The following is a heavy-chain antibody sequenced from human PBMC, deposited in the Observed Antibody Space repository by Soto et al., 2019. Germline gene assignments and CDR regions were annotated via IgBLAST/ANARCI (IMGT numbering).Heavy chain of an antibody. V-gene: IGHV4-39*01. J-gene: IGHJ5*02. CDR1: GGSISSSSYY. CDR3: ARQESRRFLEWLLRWFDP. CDR2: IYYSGST. Sequence: QLQLQESGPGLVKPSETPSLTCTVSGGSISSSSYYWGWIRQPPGKGLEWIGSIYYSGSTYYNPSLKSRVTISVDTSKNQFSLKLSSVTAADTAVYYCARQESRRFLEWLLRWFDPWGQGTLVTVSS. D-gene: IGHD3-3*01.